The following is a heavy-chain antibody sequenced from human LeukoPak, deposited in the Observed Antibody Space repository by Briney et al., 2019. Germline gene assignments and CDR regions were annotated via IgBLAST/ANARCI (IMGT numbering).Heavy chain of an antibody. CDR3: ANVGSGSFYY. D-gene: IGHD3-10*01. Sequence: GGSLRLSCAAFGFTFSSYAMSWVRQAPGKGLEWVSSISGSGDSTPYADSVKGRFTISRDNSKNTLYLQMNSLRAEDTAVYYCANVGSGSFYYWGQGTLVTVSS. CDR2: ISGSGDST. CDR1: GFTFSSYA. V-gene: IGHV3-23*01. J-gene: IGHJ4*02.